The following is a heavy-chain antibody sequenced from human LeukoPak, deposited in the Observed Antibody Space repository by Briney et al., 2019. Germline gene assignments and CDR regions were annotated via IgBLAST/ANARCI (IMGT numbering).Heavy chain of an antibody. J-gene: IGHJ4*02. D-gene: IGHD2-8*01. Sequence: ASVKVSCKASGYTFTGYYMHWVRQAPGQGLEWMGWVNPNSGGTNYAQKFQGRVTMTRDTSISTAYMELSRLRSDDTAVYYCARVIMEYGSPAEAPIVYFDYWGQGTLVTVSS. CDR3: ARVIMEYGSPAEAPIVYFDY. CDR1: GYTFTGYY. V-gene: IGHV1-2*02. CDR2: VNPNSGGT.